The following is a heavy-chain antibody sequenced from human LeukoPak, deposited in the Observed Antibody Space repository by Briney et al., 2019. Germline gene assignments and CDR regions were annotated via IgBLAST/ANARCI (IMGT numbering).Heavy chain of an antibody. D-gene: IGHD3-3*01. CDR1: GFTVSSNY. CDR3: ARRFGPNAFDI. CDR2: IYSGGST. Sequence: PGGSLRLSCAASGFTVSSNYMSWVRQAPGKGLGWVSVIYSGGSTYYADSVKGRFIISRDNSKNTLYLQMNSLRAEDTAVYYCARRFGPNAFDIWGQGTMVTVFS. V-gene: IGHV3-66*04. J-gene: IGHJ3*02.